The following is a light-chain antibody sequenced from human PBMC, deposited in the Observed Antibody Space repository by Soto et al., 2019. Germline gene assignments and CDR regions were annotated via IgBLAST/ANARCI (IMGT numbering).Light chain of an antibody. CDR2: GAS. Sequence: EIVLTQSPGTLSLSPGEIATLFFRASQTFSNSFLSWFQQIPGQAPRLLIYGASMRATGIPDRFSGSGSGTDFTLTISRLEPEDFAVYYCQQCGSSSTFGQGTRLEN. CDR1: QTFSNSF. V-gene: IGKV3-20*01. J-gene: IGKJ5*01. CDR3: QQCGSSST.